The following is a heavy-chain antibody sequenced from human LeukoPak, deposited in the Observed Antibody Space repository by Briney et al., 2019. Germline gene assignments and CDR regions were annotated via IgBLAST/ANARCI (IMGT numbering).Heavy chain of an antibody. CDR1: GGSISSGGYY. Sequence: PSQTLSLTCTVSGGSISSGGYYWSWIRQHPGKGLEWIGHIYNSGSTYYNPSLKSRVTISVDTSKNQFSPKLSSVTAADTAVYYCARQNAGYSSGWYEVYFDYWGQGTLVTVSS. CDR2: IYNSGST. CDR3: ARQNAGYSSGWYEVYFDY. V-gene: IGHV4-31*03. D-gene: IGHD6-19*01. J-gene: IGHJ4*02.